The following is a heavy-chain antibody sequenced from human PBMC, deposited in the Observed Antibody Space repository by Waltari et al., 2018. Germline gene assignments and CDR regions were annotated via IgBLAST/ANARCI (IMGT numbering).Heavy chain of an antibody. Sequence: QVHLQESGPGLVRPSETLSLTCRVSGASIRGGDWGVWVRQSPGKRLEWIGEIHHSGRTNSNPSLKNRLTLSVDESRNQFFLKITSVTAADTALYFCARANGGLIGSWGQGIVVTVSS. CDR3: ARANGGLIGS. V-gene: IGHV4-4*02. CDR1: GASIRGGDW. D-gene: IGHD3-16*01. CDR2: IHHSGRT. J-gene: IGHJ5*02.